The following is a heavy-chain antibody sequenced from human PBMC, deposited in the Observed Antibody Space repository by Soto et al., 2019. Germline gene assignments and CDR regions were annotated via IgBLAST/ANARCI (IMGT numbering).Heavy chain of an antibody. D-gene: IGHD3-9*01. V-gene: IGHV4-39*07. CDR1: GGSVSSSSYY. Sequence: SETLSLTCTVSGGSVSSSSYYWGWIRQPPGKGLEWIGEINHSGSTNYNPSLKSRVTISVDTSKNQFSLKLSSVTAADTAVYYCASAGILTGYYFDYWGQGTLVTVSS. CDR2: INHSGST. CDR3: ASAGILTGYYFDY. J-gene: IGHJ4*02.